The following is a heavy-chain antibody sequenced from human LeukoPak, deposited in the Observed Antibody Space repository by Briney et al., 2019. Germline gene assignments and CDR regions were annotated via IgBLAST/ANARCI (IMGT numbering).Heavy chain of an antibody. V-gene: IGHV1-24*01. J-gene: IGHJ4*02. CDR3: VTGDHSPYYFQY. D-gene: IGHD1-26*01. CDR2: FHPEDDEI. Sequence: ASVKVSCTVSGSSLSGLSMHWVRHSPPKGLEWLGGFHPEDDEIIYAQNFQGRVTMTEDTSTDTADMEVRSLRSEDTAVYFCVTGDHSPYYFQYWGQGTLVTVSS. CDR1: GSSLSGLS.